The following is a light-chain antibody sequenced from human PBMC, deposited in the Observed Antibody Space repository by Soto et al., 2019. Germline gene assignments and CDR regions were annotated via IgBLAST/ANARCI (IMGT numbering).Light chain of an antibody. CDR3: LQDYNYPYT. V-gene: IGKV1-6*01. CDR1: QGIRND. CDR2: AAS. J-gene: IGKJ2*01. Sequence: AIQLTQSPSSLSASVGDRVTITCRASQGIRNDLGWYQQKPGKAPKLLIYAASSLQSGVPSRFSGSGSGTDFTLTISSLQPEDFAAYYCLQDYNYPYTVGQGTKVDIK.